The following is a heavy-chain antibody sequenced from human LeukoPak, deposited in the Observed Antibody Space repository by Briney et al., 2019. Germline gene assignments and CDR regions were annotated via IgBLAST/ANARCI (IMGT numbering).Heavy chain of an antibody. CDR1: GFTFSSYA. Sequence: GGSLRLSCAASGFTFSSYAMNWVRQAPGKGLEWVSTISDSGGSTNYADSVKGRFTVSRDNSKNTLYLQMNSLRAEDTAVYYCTTDPDIVVVTAISWGQGTLVTVSS. J-gene: IGHJ4*02. D-gene: IGHD2-21*02. V-gene: IGHV3-23*01. CDR3: TTDPDIVVVTAIS. CDR2: ISDSGGST.